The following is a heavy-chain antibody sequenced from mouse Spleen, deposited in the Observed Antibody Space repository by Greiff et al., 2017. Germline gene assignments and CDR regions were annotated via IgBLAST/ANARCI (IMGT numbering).Heavy chain of an antibody. CDR2: INPGSGGT. J-gene: IGHJ4*01. Sequence: VQLQQSGAELVRPGTSVKVSCKASGYAFTNYLIEWVKQRPGQGLEWIGVINPGSGGTNYNEKFKGKATLTADKSSSTAYMQLSSLTSEDSAVYFCARSMIRSAMDYWGQGTSVTVSS. CDR1: GYAFTNYL. CDR3: ARSMIRSAMDY. D-gene: IGHD2-4*01. V-gene: IGHV1-54*01.